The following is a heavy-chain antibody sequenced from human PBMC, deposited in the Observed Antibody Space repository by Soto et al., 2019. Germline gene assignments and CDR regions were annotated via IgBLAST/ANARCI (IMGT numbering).Heavy chain of an antibody. CDR3: ARDHWETPDYNVSGSNPGDPYFDY. J-gene: IGHJ4*02. Sequence: ASVKVSCKASGYIFTNYNMHWVRQAPGQGLEWMGIINPSGGSTTPLQKFQGRVTMTRATPTSTVYKELSRLRSEDTAVDSCARDHWETPDYNVSGSNPGDPYFDYWGQGTVVTAPQ. CDR1: GYIFTNYN. D-gene: IGHD3-10*01. CDR2: INPSGGST. V-gene: IGHV1-46*01.